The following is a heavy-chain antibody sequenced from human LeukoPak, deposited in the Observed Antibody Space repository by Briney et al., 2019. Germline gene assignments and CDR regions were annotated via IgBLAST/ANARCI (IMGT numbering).Heavy chain of an antibody. CDR3: AREYSSGRGGYYFDY. J-gene: IGHJ4*02. Sequence: GRSLRLSCAASGFTFSSYGMHWVRQAQGKGLEWVAVIWYDGSNKYYADSVKGRFTISRDNSKNTLYLQMNSLRAEDTAVYYCAREYSSGRGGYYFDYWGQGTLVTVSS. CDR1: GFTFSSYG. CDR2: IWYDGSNK. V-gene: IGHV3-33*01. D-gene: IGHD6-19*01.